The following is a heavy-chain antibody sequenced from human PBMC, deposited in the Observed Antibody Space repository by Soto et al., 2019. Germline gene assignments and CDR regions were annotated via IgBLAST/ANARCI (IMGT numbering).Heavy chain of an antibody. V-gene: IGHV1-46*01. CDR2: INPSGGST. J-gene: IGHJ6*02. CDR3: AREGSPYYYDSSGRSTPNYYYGMDV. CDR1: GYTFTSYY. Sequence: GASVKVSCKASGYTFTSYYMHWVRQAPGQGLEWMGIINPSGGSTSYAQKFQGRVTMTRDTSTSTVYMELSSLRSEDTAVYYCAREGSPYYYDSSGRSTPNYYYGMDVWGQGTTVTVSS. D-gene: IGHD3-22*01.